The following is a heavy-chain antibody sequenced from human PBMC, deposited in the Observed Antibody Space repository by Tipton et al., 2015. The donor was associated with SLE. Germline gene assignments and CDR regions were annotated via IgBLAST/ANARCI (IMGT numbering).Heavy chain of an antibody. V-gene: IGHV4-59*08. CDR2: IYNNGST. J-gene: IGHJ3*02. CDR1: GGAIDTYY. D-gene: IGHD6-19*01. CDR3: ATQSDGMSGWYMDAFDI. Sequence: TLSLTCSVSGGAIDTYYWNWIRQPPGKGLEWIGVIYNNGSTNYNPSLRSRLTMSVDTSENQFSLNLKSLTAADTAVYYCATQSDGMSGWYMDAFDIWGQGTMVTVSS.